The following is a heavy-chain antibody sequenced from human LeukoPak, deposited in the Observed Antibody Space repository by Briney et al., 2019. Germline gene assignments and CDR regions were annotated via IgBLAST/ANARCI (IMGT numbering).Heavy chain of an antibody. Sequence: GASVKVSCKASGYTFTSYAMHWVRQAPGQGLEWMGRIIPILGIANYAQKFQGRVTITADKSTSTAYMELSSLRSEDTAVYYCARAADRRDYYFDYWGQGTLVTVSS. CDR3: ARAADRRDYYFDY. CDR2: IIPILGIA. V-gene: IGHV1-69*04. J-gene: IGHJ4*02. CDR1: GYTFTSYA. D-gene: IGHD1-14*01.